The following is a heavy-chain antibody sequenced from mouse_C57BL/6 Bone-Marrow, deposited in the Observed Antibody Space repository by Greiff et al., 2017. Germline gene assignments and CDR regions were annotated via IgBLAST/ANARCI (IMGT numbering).Heavy chain of an antibody. D-gene: IGHD1-1*01. CDR3: TRYGSLWAMDY. J-gene: IGHJ4*01. CDR1: GFNIKDDY. V-gene: IGHV14-4*01. Sequence: VQLQQSGAELVRPGASVKLSCTASGFNIKDDYMHWVKQRPEQGLEWIGWIDPENGDTEYASKFQGKATITADTSSNTAYLQLSSLTSEDTAVYYCTRYGSLWAMDYWGQGTSVTVSS. CDR2: IDPENGDT.